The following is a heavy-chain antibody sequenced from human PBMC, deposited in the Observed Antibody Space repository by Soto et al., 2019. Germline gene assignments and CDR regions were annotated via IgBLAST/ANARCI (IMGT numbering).Heavy chain of an antibody. J-gene: IGHJ4*02. CDR1: GFTFSSYA. CDR3: ARRGSGSYYDC. CDR2: ISGSGDRT. D-gene: IGHD1-26*01. Sequence: EVQLLESGGGLVQPGGSLRLSCAASGFTFSSYAMRWVRQAPGKGLEWVSAISGSGDRTYYADSVKGRFTISRDNSKNTLYLQMTSLRAEDTAISYCARRGSGSYYDCWGQGTLVTVSS. V-gene: IGHV3-23*01.